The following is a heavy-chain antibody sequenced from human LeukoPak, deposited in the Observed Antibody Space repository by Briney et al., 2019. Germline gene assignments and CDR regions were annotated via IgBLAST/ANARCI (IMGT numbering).Heavy chain of an antibody. J-gene: IGHJ4*02. CDR3: AKDGRSDLGDHHEYFDY. CDR2: IRYDGSNK. Sequence: GGSLRLSCAASGFTFSRYVMQWVRQAPGKGLEWVAFIRYDGSNKNYADSVKGRFTISRDNSKNTLYLQMNSLRAEDTAVYYCAKDGRSDLGDHHEYFDYWGQGTLVTVSS. V-gene: IGHV3-30*02. CDR1: GFTFSRYV. D-gene: IGHD4-17*01.